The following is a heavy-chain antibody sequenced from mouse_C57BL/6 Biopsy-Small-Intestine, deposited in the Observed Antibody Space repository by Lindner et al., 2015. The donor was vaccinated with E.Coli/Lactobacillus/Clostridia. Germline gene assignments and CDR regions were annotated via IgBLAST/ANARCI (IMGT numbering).Heavy chain of an antibody. CDR2: ISTHSGDT. J-gene: IGHJ4*01. CDR3: ARVYSEELVKPFDY. V-gene: IGHV1-66*01. CDR1: GYGFTGYY. Sequence: SVKVSCKASGYGFTGYYIHWVRQAPGQGLEWMGWISTHSGDTNYAQKFQDRVTMTRDTSISTAYMELSRLRSDDTAVYYCARVYSEELVKPFDYWGQGTLVTVSS. D-gene: IGHD4-1*01.